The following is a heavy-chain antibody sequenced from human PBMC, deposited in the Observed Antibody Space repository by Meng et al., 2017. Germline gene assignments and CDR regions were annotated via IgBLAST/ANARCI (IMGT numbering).Heavy chain of an antibody. V-gene: IGHV4-31*01. CDR2: IYYSGST. J-gene: IGHJ5*02. Sequence: QRAGAGPGPGQPSQTLPPPCTVSGRSIRSGCYYWSWIRQHPRKGLEWIGYIYYSGSTYYTPSLKSLVTISVDTSKNQFSLKLSSVTAADTAVYYCARVVGKLGIAAATRFDPWGQGTLVTVSS. D-gene: IGHD6-13*01. CDR3: ARVVGKLGIAAATRFDP. CDR1: GRSIRSGCYY.